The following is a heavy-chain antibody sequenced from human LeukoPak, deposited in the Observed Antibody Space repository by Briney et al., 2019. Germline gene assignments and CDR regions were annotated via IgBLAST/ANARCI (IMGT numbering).Heavy chain of an antibody. CDR1: GFTFSSYT. CDR2: ISSSSSYI. V-gene: IGHV3-21*01. J-gene: IGHJ2*01. CDR3: ARASYGDYDTDWYFDL. D-gene: IGHD4-17*01. Sequence: GGPLRLSGAASGFTFSSYTMNGVRQAPGKGLEWVSSISSSSSYIYYADSVKGRFTISRGNAKNSLYLQMNSLRAEDTAVYYCARASYGDYDTDWYFDLWGRGTLVTVSS.